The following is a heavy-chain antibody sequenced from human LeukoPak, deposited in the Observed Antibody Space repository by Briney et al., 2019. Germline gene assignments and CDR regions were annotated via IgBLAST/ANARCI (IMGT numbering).Heavy chain of an antibody. D-gene: IGHD2-21*02. Sequence: ASVKVSCKASGYTFTSYGISWVRQAPGQGLEWMGWISAYNGNTNYAQKFQGRVTMTTDTSTSTAYMELRSLRSDDTAVYYCARDGRSIVVVTADGQPTDYWGQGTLVTVSS. CDR3: ARDGRSIVVVTADGQPTDY. J-gene: IGHJ4*02. CDR1: GYTFTSYG. CDR2: ISAYNGNT. V-gene: IGHV1-18*01.